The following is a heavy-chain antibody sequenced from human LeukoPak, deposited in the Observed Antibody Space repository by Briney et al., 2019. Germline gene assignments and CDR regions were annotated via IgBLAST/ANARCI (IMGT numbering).Heavy chain of an antibody. CDR2: IYFSGST. Sequence: PSETLSLTCTVSGGSTSSSSYYWGWIRQPPGKGLEWIGSIYFSGSTYYNPSLKSRVTISVDTSKNQFSLKLSSVTAADTAVYYCARLRGVVPATGGTWYYYYYMDVWGKGTTVTVSS. CDR3: ARLRGVVPATGGTWYYYYYMDV. J-gene: IGHJ6*03. D-gene: IGHD2-2*01. CDR1: GGSTSSSSYY. V-gene: IGHV4-39*01.